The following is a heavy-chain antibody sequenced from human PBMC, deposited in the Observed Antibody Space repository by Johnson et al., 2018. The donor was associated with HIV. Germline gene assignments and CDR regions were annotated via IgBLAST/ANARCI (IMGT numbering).Heavy chain of an antibody. V-gene: IGHV3-30*04. CDR1: GFTFSSYA. CDR2: ISYDGSNK. CDR3: ARSTGPYSTYYYDSPDPDAFDI. D-gene: IGHD3-22*01. Sequence: QVQLVESGGGVVQPGRSLRLSCAASGFTFSSYAMHWVRQAPGKGLEWVAVISYDGSNKYYADSVKGRFTISRANSKNTLYLQMNSLRAEDTAVYYCARSTGPYSTYYYDSPDPDAFDIWGQGTMVTVSS. J-gene: IGHJ3*02.